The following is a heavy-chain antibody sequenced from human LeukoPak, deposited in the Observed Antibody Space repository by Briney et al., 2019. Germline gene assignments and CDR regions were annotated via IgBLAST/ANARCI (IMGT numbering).Heavy chain of an antibody. J-gene: IGHJ4*02. D-gene: IGHD3-16*02. CDR1: GFTFSSYG. CDR3: AKDISGRSYRYCDY. Sequence: GGSLRLSCAASGFTFSSYGMHWVRQAPGKGLEWVAVTSYDGSNKNYANSVKGRFTISRDNSKNTLYLQMNSLRAEDTAVYYCAKDISGRSYRYCDYWGQGTLVTVSS. V-gene: IGHV3-30-3*01. CDR2: TSYDGSNK.